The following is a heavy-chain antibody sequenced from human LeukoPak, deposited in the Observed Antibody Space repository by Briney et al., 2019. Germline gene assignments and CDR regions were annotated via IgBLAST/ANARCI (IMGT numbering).Heavy chain of an antibody. Sequence: GGSLRLSCAASGFTFSSYSMNWVRQAPGKGLEWVSYISSSSSTIYYADSVKGRFTISRDNAKNSLYLQMNSLRAEDTAVYYCARDLLPPATWAATGDAFDIWGQGTMVTVSS. CDR2: ISSSSSTI. D-gene: IGHD2-15*01. J-gene: IGHJ3*02. V-gene: IGHV3-48*01. CDR1: GFTFSSYS. CDR3: ARDLLPPATWAATGDAFDI.